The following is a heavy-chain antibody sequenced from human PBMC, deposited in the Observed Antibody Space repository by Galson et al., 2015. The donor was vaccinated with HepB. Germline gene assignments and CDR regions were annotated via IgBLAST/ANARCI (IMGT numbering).Heavy chain of an antibody. J-gene: IGHJ2*01. Sequence: SLRLSCAASGFTFSNAWMNWVRQAPGKGLEWVGRIKSKTDGGTTDYAAPVKGRFTISRDDSKNTLYLQMNSLKTEDTAVYYCTTDNSIVVARSYWYFDLWGRGTLVTVSS. CDR3: TTDNSIVVARSYWYFDL. D-gene: IGHD3-22*01. CDR1: GFTFSNAW. V-gene: IGHV3-15*07. CDR2: IKSKTDGGTT.